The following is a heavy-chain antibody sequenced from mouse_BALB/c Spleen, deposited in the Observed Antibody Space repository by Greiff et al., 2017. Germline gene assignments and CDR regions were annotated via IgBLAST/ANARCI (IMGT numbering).Heavy chain of an antibody. CDR1: GYTFTSYW. CDR2: INPSTGYT. D-gene: IGHD2-14*01. CDR3: ARYYRYDLDY. V-gene: IGHV1-7*01. Sequence: VQLQESGAELAKPGASVKMSCKASGYTFTSYWMHWVKQRPGQGLEWIGYINPSTGYTEYNQKFKDKATLTADKSSSTAYMQLSSLTSEDSAVYYCARYYRYDLDYWGQGTTLTVSS. J-gene: IGHJ2*01.